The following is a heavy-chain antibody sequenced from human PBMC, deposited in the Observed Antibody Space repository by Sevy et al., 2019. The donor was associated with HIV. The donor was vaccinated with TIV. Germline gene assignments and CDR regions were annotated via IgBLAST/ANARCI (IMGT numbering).Heavy chain of an antibody. CDR1: GYTFTSYY. Sequence: ASVKVSCKASGYTFTSYYMHWVRQAPGQGLEWMGIINPSGGSTSYAQKFQGRVTMTRDTSTSTVYMKLSSLRSEDTAVYYCSRDRKPSPSTHDSRSLGYYSAMDVWGQGTTVTVSS. CDR2: INPSGGST. D-gene: IGHD3-22*01. CDR3: SRDRKPSPSTHDSRSLGYYSAMDV. J-gene: IGHJ6*02. V-gene: IGHV1-46*03.